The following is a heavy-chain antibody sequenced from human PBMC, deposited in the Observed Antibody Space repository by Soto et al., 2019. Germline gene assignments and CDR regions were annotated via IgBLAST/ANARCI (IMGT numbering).Heavy chain of an antibody. J-gene: IGHJ2*01. D-gene: IGHD6-6*01. CDR1: GYSINNDYY. V-gene: IGHV4-38-2*01. CDR3: AREARTLEWYLDL. Sequence: LSLTCAVSGYSINNDYYWGWIRQPPGRGLEYIGSIYRSGSTYYSPSLKSRVTISLDTSKNQFSLHLNSVTAADTAVYYCAREARTLEWYLDLWGRGTLVTVSS. CDR2: IYRSGST.